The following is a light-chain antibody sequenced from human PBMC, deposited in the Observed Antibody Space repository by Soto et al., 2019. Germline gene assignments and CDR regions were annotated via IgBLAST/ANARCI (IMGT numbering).Light chain of an antibody. Sequence: QYVLTQPASVSGSPGQSITISCSGSSSDVINYNYVSWYQQHPGQAPKLMIYEVNNRPSGISNRFSGSKSGNTASLTISGLQAEDEADYYCSSKTSTSTLLFGGGTKVTVL. CDR2: EVN. V-gene: IGLV2-14*01. CDR3: SSKTSTSTLL. CDR1: SSDVINYNY. J-gene: IGLJ2*01.